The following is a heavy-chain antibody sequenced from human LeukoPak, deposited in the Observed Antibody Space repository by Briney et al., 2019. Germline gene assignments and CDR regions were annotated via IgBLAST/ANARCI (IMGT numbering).Heavy chain of an antibody. CDR1: GFTFSSYA. Sequence: GGSLRLSCAASGFTFSSYAMHWVRQAPGKGLEWVAVISYDGSNKYYADSVKGRFTISRDNSKNTLYLQMNSLRAEDTAVYYCAREGRIAARYWFDPWGQGTLVTVSS. CDR2: ISYDGSNK. J-gene: IGHJ5*02. V-gene: IGHV3-30*04. D-gene: IGHD6-6*01. CDR3: AREGRIAARYWFDP.